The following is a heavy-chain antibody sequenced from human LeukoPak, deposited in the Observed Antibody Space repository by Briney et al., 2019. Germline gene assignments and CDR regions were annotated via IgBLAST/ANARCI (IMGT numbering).Heavy chain of an antibody. CDR2: ISSAGDT. Sequence: GGSLRLSCAASGFTFSRYDMHWVRQVSGKGLEWVSSISSAGDTKYLVTVMGRFTISRENAKDSLYVQIKRQRAVDTAVYYWARADGLYASGIGSFDFWGKGTLVTVSS. CDR1: GFTFSRYD. V-gene: IGHV3-13*01. CDR3: ARADGLYASGIGSFDF. J-gene: IGHJ4*02. D-gene: IGHD3-10*01.